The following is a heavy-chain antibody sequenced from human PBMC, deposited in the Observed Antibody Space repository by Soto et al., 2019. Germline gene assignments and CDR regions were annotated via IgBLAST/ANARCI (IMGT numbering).Heavy chain of an antibody. V-gene: IGHV3-30*18. CDR2: ISYDGSNK. CDR3: AKDLDSYGYPTGYGIDV. Sequence: GGSLRLSCAASGFTFSSYGMHWVRQARGKGLEWVAVISYDGSNKYYADSLKGRFTISRDNSKNTLYLQMNSLRAEDTAVYYCAKDLDSYGYPTGYGIDVWGQGTTVTVSS. D-gene: IGHD5-18*01. J-gene: IGHJ6*02. CDR1: GFTFSSYG.